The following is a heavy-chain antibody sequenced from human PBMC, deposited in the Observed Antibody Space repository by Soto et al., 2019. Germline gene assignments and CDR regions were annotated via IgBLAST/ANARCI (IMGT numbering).Heavy chain of an antibody. D-gene: IGHD1-1*01. CDR3: AKGPILTWTQPVDI. Sequence: GGSLRLSCAAAGFTFSDYGMHWVRQAPGKGLEWVAFISFEGSDKYSADSVKGRFTISRDNSKNTLYLQMNSLRADDTAVYYCAKGPILTWTQPVDIWGQGTMVTVSS. CDR1: GFTFSDYG. CDR2: ISFEGSDK. V-gene: IGHV3-30*18. J-gene: IGHJ3*02.